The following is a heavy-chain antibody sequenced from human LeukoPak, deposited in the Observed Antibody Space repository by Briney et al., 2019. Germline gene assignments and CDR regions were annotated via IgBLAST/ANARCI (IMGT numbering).Heavy chain of an antibody. CDR1: GFTFSSYS. CDR2: ISSSSSYI. Sequence: PGGSLRLSCAASGFTFSSYSMNWVRQAPGKGLEWVSSISSSSSYIYYADSVKGRFTISRDSARRSVYLQMNSLRDEDTALYYCAKEKGANWDPFDYWGRGTLVIVSS. V-gene: IGHV3-21*04. D-gene: IGHD7-27*01. CDR3: AKEKGANWDPFDY. J-gene: IGHJ4*02.